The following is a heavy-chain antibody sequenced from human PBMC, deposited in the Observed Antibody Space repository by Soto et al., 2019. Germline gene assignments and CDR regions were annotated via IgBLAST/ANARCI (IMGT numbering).Heavy chain of an antibody. V-gene: IGHV3-15*01. CDR3: TTNFYSYPGMDV. CDR1: GITFSKAW. CDR2: IKSRSDGGTT. J-gene: IGHJ6*02. D-gene: IGHD4-4*01. Sequence: EVQLVESGGGLVKPGGSLTLSCAASGITFSKAWMNWVRQSPGKGLEWVGRIKSRSDGGTTAYAAPVKGRFTISRDDSKDTLWLQMNSLKTEDTAVYYCTTNFYSYPGMDVWGQGTTVTVSS.